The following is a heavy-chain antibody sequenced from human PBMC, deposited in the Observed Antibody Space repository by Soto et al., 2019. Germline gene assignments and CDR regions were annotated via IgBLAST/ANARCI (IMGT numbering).Heavy chain of an antibody. J-gene: IGHJ4*02. D-gene: IGHD5-12*01. CDR1: GFTFSSYW. V-gene: IGHV3-21*01. CDR2: ISSSSSYI. CDR3: AREEMEMATSDY. Sequence: PGGSLRLSCAASGFTFSSYWMNWVRQAPGKGLEWVSSISSSSSYIYYADSVKGRFTISRDNAKNSLYLQMNSLRAEDTAVYYCAREEMEMATSDYWGQGTLVTAPQ.